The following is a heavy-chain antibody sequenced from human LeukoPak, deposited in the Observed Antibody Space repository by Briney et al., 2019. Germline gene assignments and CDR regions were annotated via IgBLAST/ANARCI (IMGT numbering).Heavy chain of an antibody. D-gene: IGHD3-10*01. CDR2: IYYSGST. CDR1: GGSISSYY. CDR3: ARAILWFGELRPYYYYYGMDV. J-gene: IGHJ6*02. Sequence: KASETLSLTYTVSGGSISSYYWSWIRQPPGKGLEWIGYIYYSGSTNYNPSLKSRVTISVDTSKNQFSLKLSSVTAADTVVYYCARAILWFGELRPYYYYYGMDVWGQGTTVTVSS. V-gene: IGHV4-59*01.